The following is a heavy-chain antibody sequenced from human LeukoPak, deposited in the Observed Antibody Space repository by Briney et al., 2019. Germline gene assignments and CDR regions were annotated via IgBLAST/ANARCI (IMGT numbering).Heavy chain of an antibody. CDR2: ISYDGSNK. V-gene: IGHV3-30*04. Sequence: PGGSLRLSCAASGFTFSSYAMHWVRQAPGKGLEWVAVISYDGSNKYYADSVKGRFTISRGNSKNTLYLQMNSLRAEDTAVYYCARDRDMSSGWSYRFSSDYWGQGTLVTVSS. D-gene: IGHD6-19*01. CDR1: GFTFSSYA. J-gene: IGHJ4*02. CDR3: ARDRDMSSGWSYRFSSDY.